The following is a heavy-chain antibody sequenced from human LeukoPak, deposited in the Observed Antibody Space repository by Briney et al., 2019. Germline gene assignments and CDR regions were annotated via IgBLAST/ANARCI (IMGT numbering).Heavy chain of an antibody. Sequence: PSVTLSLTCTVSGGSISSDYWSWSRQPPGKGLEWTGYIYTSGSTNYNPSLKSRVTISVDTSKNQFSLKLSSVTAADTAVYYCARHIVVVPAAIYWFDPWGQGTLVTVSS. D-gene: IGHD2-2*02. CDR3: ARHIVVVPAAIYWFDP. V-gene: IGHV4-4*09. J-gene: IGHJ5*02. CDR1: GGSISSDY. CDR2: IYTSGST.